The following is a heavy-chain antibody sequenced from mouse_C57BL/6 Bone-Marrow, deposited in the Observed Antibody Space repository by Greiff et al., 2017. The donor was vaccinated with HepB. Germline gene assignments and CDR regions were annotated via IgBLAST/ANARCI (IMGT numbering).Heavy chain of an antibody. CDR3: RTTVYAMDD. CDR2: IHPNSGST. D-gene: IGHD1-1*01. J-gene: IGHJ4*01. Sequence: QVQLQQPGAELVKPGASVKLSCKASGYTFTSYWMHWVKQSPGQGLEWIGMIHPNSGSTNYNEKFKSKDTLTVDKSSSKAYMQLNSLTSEDSAVYYCRTTVYAMDDWGHGTSVTVAS. V-gene: IGHV1-64*01. CDR1: GYTFTSYW.